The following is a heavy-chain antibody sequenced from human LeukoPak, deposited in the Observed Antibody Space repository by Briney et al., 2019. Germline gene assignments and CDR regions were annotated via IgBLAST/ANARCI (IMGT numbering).Heavy chain of an antibody. V-gene: IGHV3-23*01. CDR3: AKRNGYSYGPSGSFFDY. D-gene: IGHD5-18*01. J-gene: IGHJ4*02. Sequence: GGSLRLSCAASGFTFSSYAMSWVRQAPGKGLEWVSAISGSGGSTYYADSVKGRFTISRDNSKDTLYLQMNSLRAEDTAVYYCAKRNGYSYGPSGSFFDYWGQGTLVTVSS. CDR1: GFTFSSYA. CDR2: ISGSGGST.